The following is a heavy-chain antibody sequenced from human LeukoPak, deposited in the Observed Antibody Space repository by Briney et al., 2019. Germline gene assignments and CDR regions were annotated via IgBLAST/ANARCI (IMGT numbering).Heavy chain of an antibody. Sequence: GGSLRLSCAASGFTFSSYAMSWVRQAPGKGLEWVSAISGSGGDTYYADSVKGRFTISRDNSKNTLYLQMNSLRAEDTAVYYCAKDGGSYPYYFDYWGQGTLVTVSS. CDR3: AKDGGSYPYYFDY. J-gene: IGHJ4*02. D-gene: IGHD1-26*01. CDR1: GFTFSSYA. CDR2: ISGSGGDT. V-gene: IGHV3-23*01.